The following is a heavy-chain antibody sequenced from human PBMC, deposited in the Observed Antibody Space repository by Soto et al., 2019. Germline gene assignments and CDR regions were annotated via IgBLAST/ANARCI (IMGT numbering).Heavy chain of an antibody. CDR1: GYIFTGYY. CDR2: INPNSGDT. Sequence: ASVKVSCKASGYIFTGYYMHWVRQAPGQGLEWMGWINPNSGDTNYTQKFQGWVTMTRDTSISTAYMELSRLRSDDAAVYYCATSRISIAVAGETEYYFDYWGQGXLVTVS. CDR3: ATSRISIAVAGETEYYFDY. D-gene: IGHD6-19*01. V-gene: IGHV1-2*04. J-gene: IGHJ4*02.